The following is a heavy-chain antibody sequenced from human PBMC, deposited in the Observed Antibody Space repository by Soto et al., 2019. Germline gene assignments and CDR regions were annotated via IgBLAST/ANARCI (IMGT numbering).Heavy chain of an antibody. CDR1: DDSINSDKYY. V-gene: IGHV4-39*01. CDR3: ARLEGLATISYYFDF. J-gene: IGHJ4*02. Sequence: QLQLQESGPGLVKPSETLSLMCSVSDDSINSDKYYWGWIRQPPGKGLEWIGSIYYRGNAYYNPSLQTRVTIYLDKSKSQFSLKLNSVTAADSAVYFCARLEGLATISYYFDFWGPGALVTVSS. CDR2: IYYRGNA. D-gene: IGHD3-9*01.